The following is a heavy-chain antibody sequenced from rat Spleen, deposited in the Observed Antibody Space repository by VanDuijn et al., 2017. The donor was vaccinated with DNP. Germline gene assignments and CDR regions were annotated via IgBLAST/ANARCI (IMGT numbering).Heavy chain of an antibody. CDR1: GFTFSDYY. V-gene: IGHV5-22*01. CDR3: ARHVLPLRVWDY. Sequence: EVQLVESGGGLAQPGRSLKLSCAASGFTFSDYYMAWVRRAPTKGLEWVAYISYDGGSNYNGDSVKGRFTISRDNAKSTLYLQMNSLRSEDMATYYCARHVLPLRVWDYWGQGVMVTVSS. J-gene: IGHJ2*01. D-gene: IGHD1-4*01. CDR2: ISYDGGSN.